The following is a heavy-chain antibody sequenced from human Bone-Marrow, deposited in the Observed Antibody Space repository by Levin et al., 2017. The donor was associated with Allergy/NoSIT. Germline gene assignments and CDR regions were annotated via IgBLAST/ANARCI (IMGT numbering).Heavy chain of an antibody. D-gene: IGHD3-10*01. CDR3: ARWGTMVRDFDY. CDR2: ISYDGSNK. CDR1: GFTFSSYA. J-gene: IGHJ4*02. Sequence: PGGSLRLSCAASGFTFSSYAMHWVRQAPGKGLEWVAVISYDGSNKYYADSVKGRFTISRDNSKNTLYLQMNSLRAEDTAVYYCARWGTMVRDFDYWGQGTLVTVSS. V-gene: IGHV3-30-3*01.